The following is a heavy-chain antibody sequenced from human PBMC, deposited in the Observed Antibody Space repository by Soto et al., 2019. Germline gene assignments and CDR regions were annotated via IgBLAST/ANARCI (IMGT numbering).Heavy chain of an antibody. J-gene: IGHJ3*02. CDR3: ARIDTPVAPDAFDI. D-gene: IGHD5-18*01. CDR1: GYTFTSYG. V-gene: IGHV1-18*01. Sequence: ASVKVSCKASGYTFTSYGISWVRQAPGQGLEWMGWISAYNGNTNYAQKLQGRVTMTTDTSTSTVYMELSSLRSEDTAVYYCARIDTPVAPDAFDIWGQGTMVTVSS. CDR2: ISAYNGNT.